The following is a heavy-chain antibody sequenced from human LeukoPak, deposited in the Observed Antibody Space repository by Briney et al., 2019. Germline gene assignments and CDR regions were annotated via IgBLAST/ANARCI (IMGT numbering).Heavy chain of an antibody. J-gene: IGHJ6*03. CDR3: ARLYYGGITYYYYYMDV. D-gene: IGHD4-23*01. CDR1: GDTLTTYD. V-gene: IGHV1-8*01. CDR2: MDPNSGNT. Sequence: GASVKVSCKASGDTLTTYDFNWVRQAPGQGLEWMGWMDPNSGNTGYAQKFQGRVTMTRNTSISTAYMELSSLTSEDTAVYYCARLYYGGITYYYYYMDVWGKGTTVTVSS.